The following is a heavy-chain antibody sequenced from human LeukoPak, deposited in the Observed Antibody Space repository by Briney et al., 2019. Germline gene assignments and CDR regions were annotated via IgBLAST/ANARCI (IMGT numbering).Heavy chain of an antibody. V-gene: IGHV3-21*01. CDR2: ISSSSSYI. CDR3: ARVNYDSSDYDDAFGI. Sequence: GGSLRLSCAASGFTFSRYTMHWVRQAPGKGLEWVSSISSSSSYIYYADSVKGRFTISRDNAKNSLYLQMNSLRAEDTALFYCARVNYDSSDYDDAFGIWGQGTMVTVSS. D-gene: IGHD3-22*01. CDR1: GFTFSRYT. J-gene: IGHJ3*02.